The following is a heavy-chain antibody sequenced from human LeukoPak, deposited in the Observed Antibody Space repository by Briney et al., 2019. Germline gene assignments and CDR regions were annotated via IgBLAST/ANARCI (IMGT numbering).Heavy chain of an antibody. V-gene: IGHV4-4*07. CDR1: GGSISSYY. D-gene: IGHD6-13*01. Sequence: SETLSLTCTVSGGSISSYYWSWIRQPAGKGLEWIGRIYTSGSTNYNPSLKSRVTMSADTSKNQFSLKLSSVSAADTAIYYCARVSVESSSWYYFDYWGQGTLVTVSS. CDR3: ARVSVESSSWYYFDY. CDR2: IYTSGST. J-gene: IGHJ4*02.